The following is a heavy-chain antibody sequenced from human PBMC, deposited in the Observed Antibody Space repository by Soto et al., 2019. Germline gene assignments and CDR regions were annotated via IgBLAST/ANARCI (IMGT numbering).Heavy chain of an antibody. V-gene: IGHV3-21*01. J-gene: IGHJ4*02. CDR2: ISTTSTFI. CDR1: RFTFSSYA. Sequence: EVQLVESGGGLVKPGGSLRLSCAASRFTFSSYAMNWVRQAPGRGLEWISYISTTSTFIYYADSVKDRFTISRDNANNSLYLQMNSLRAEDTATYYCARDKDNWNDGPFDLWGQGTLVTVSS. D-gene: IGHD1-20*01. CDR3: ARDKDNWNDGPFDL.